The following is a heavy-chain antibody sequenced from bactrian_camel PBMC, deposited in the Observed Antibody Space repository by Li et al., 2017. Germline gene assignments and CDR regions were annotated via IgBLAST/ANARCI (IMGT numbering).Heavy chain of an antibody. V-gene: IGHV3S53*01. Sequence: HVQLVESGGGSVQAGGSLRLSCAASTFTKCIYDMGWYRQAPGKEREFVSAIDSDGAPSYSDTVKGRFTISQDNAKNTVYLQMNSLKPEDTAMYYCAAIGGSRSVGADFGHWGQGTQVTVS. D-gene: IGHD2*01. CDR2: IDSDGAP. J-gene: IGHJ6*01. CDR1: TFTKCIYD. CDR3: AAIGGSRSVGADFGH.